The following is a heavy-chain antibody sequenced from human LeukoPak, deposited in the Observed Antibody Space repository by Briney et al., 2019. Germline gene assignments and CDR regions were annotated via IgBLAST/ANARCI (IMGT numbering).Heavy chain of an antibody. Sequence: PGGSLRLSCAASGFTFDDYGMSWVRQAPGKGLEWVSGINWNAGSTGYADSVKGRFIISRDNARNSLYLQMNSLRTEDTALYYCARVRLGTYYFDYWGQGTLVTVSS. D-gene: IGHD7-27*01. V-gene: IGHV3-20*04. J-gene: IGHJ4*02. CDR1: GFTFDDYG. CDR2: INWNAGST. CDR3: ARVRLGTYYFDY.